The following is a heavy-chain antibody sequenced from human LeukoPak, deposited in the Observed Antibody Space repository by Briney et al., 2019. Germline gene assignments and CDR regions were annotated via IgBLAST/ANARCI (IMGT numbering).Heavy chain of an antibody. V-gene: IGHV5-51*01. D-gene: IGHD6-13*01. J-gene: IGHJ3*02. CDR2: IHPGDSDT. CDR3: ARTAAAGTEHDAFDI. CDR1: GYSFTSYW. Sequence: NRGESLKISCKGSGYSFTSYWIGWVRQMPGKGLEWMGIIHPGDSDTRYSPSFQGQVTISADKSISTAYLQWSSLKASDTAMYYCARTAAAGTEHDAFDIWGQGTMVTASS.